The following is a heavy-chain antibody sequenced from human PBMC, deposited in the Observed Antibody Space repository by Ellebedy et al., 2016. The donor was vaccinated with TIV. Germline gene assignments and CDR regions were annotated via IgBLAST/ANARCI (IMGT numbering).Heavy chain of an antibody. V-gene: IGHV3-23*01. Sequence: GESLKISCAASAVTFSNYPMSWVRQAPGKGLGWVSSISVTGDLPYYADSVKGRFTVSRDHAKNSLYLQMNSLRAEDTAVYYCARKVPAPTTVPPNWYFDLWGRGTLVTVSS. CDR3: ARKVPAPTTVPPNWYFDL. D-gene: IGHD4-17*01. J-gene: IGHJ2*01. CDR2: ISVTGDLP. CDR1: AVTFSNYP.